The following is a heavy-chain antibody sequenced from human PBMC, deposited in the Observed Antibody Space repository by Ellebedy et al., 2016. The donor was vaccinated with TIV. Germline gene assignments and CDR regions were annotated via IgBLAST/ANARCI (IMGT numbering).Heavy chain of an antibody. CDR3: ARGRGRLQYYYYYGMDV. CDR2: MNPNSGYA. J-gene: IGHJ6*02. V-gene: IGHV1-8*01. Sequence: AASVKVSCKASGYSLSDYDIMWVRQASGPGLEWMGWMNPNSGYAGYAQKFQGRVTLTRNTSTNTVYMEVSSLKSEDTAVYFCARGRGRLQYYYYYGMDVWGQGTTVTVSS. CDR1: GYSLSDYD. D-gene: IGHD4-11*01.